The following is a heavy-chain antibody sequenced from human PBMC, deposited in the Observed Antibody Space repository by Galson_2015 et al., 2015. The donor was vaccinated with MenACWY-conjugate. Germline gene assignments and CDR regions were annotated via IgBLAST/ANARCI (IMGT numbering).Heavy chain of an antibody. J-gene: IGHJ4*02. Sequence: SLRLSCAASGITFSHCGMNWVRQAPGKRLVWLSYISPGSGIIYYADSAKGRFASSRDDAKNSLFLQISSLRDEDTAVYYCAWGRNPTVKSMYLDYWGQGTLVTVSS. V-gene: IGHV3-48*02. D-gene: IGHD1-14*01. CDR1: GITFSHCG. CDR2: ISPGSGII. CDR3: AWGRNPTVKSMYLDY.